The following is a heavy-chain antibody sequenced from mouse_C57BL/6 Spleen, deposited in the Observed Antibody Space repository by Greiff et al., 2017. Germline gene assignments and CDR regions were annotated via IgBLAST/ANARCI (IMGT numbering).Heavy chain of an antibody. Sequence: QVQLQQSGPGLVQPSQSLSITCTVSGFSLTSYGVHWVRQSPGKGLEWLGVIWSGGSTDYNAAFISRLSISKDNSKSQVFFKMNSLQADDTAIYYWARSYGSSYGEYYFDYWGQGTTLTVSS. CDR3: ARSYGSSYGEYYFDY. D-gene: IGHD1-1*01. CDR1: GFSLTSYG. V-gene: IGHV2-2*01. J-gene: IGHJ2*01. CDR2: IWSGGST.